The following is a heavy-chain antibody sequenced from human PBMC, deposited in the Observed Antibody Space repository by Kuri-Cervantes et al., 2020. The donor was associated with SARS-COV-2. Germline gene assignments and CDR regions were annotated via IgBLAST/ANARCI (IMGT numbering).Heavy chain of an antibody. J-gene: IGHJ6*02. CDR1: GFTFSSYS. D-gene: IGHD3-10*01. V-gene: IGHV3-21*04. CDR3: AKGELLWFGEQQSGGMDV. CDR2: ISSSSSYI. Sequence: GGSLRLSCAASGFTFSSYSMNWVRQAPGKGLEWVSSISSSSSYISHADSIKGRFTISRDNSKNTLYLQMNSLRAEDTAVYYCAKGELLWFGEQQSGGMDVWGQGTTVTVSS.